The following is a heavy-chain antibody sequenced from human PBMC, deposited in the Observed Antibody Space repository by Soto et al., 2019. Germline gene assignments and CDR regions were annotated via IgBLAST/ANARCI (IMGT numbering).Heavy chain of an antibody. CDR2: INWNGGST. D-gene: IGHD3-3*01. Sequence: AGGSLRLSCAASGFTFDDYGMSWVRQAPGKGLEWVSGINWNGGSTGYADSVKGRFTISRDNAKNSLYLQMNSLRAEDTALYHCARVLANYDFWSGMVGYMDVWGKGTTVTVSS. V-gene: IGHV3-20*01. CDR3: ARVLANYDFWSGMVGYMDV. CDR1: GFTFDDYG. J-gene: IGHJ6*03.